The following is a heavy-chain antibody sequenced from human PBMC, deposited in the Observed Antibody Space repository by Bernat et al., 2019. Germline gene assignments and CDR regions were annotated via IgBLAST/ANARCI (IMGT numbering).Heavy chain of an antibody. D-gene: IGHD6-13*01. Sequence: QVQLQQWGAGLLKPSETLSLTCAVYGGSFSGYYWSWIRQPPGKGLEWIGEINHSGSTNYNPSLKSRVTISVDTSKNQFSLKLSSVTAADTAVYYCARGGWGIAAAGTFGYWGQGTLVTVSS. CDR2: INHSGST. CDR1: GGSFSGYY. CDR3: ARGGWGIAAAGTFGY. J-gene: IGHJ4*02. V-gene: IGHV4-34*01.